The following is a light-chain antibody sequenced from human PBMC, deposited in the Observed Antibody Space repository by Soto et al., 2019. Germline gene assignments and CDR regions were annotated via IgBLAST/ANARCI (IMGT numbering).Light chain of an antibody. J-gene: IGKJ5*01. Sequence: EIVMTQSPATLSVSPGERATLSCRASQSVSSNLAWYQQKPGQAPMLLIYGASTRATGIPARFSGSGSGTEFTLTISSLQSEDFAVYYCQQYNNWPLTFGQGTRLEI. CDR2: GAS. CDR1: QSVSSN. CDR3: QQYNNWPLT. V-gene: IGKV3-15*01.